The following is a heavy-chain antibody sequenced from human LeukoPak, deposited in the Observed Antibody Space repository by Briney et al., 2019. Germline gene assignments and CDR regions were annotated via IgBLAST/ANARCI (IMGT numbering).Heavy chain of an antibody. CDR2: ISWDGGST. D-gene: IGHD3-22*01. V-gene: IGHV3-43D*03. CDR1: GFTFYDYA. Sequence: PPGGSLRLSGAASGFTFYDYAMHWVRQAPGKGLEWVSLISWDGGSTYYADSVKGRFTISRYNSKNSLYLQMNSLRAEDTALYYCAKTYYYDSSGYIDYWGQGTLVTVSS. CDR3: AKTYYYDSSGYIDY. J-gene: IGHJ4*02.